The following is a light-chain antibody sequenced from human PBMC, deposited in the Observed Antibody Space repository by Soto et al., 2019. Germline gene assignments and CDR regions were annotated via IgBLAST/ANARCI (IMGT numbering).Light chain of an antibody. V-gene: IGKV3-20*01. Sequence: ENVLPQSPGTLSLSPGESATLSCRASQSVSSSHLAWYQQKPGQAPRLLMYGASSRATGIPDRFSGGGSGADFTLTISRLEPEDFGVYYCQQYHNSILMVGQGTKVDIK. J-gene: IGKJ1*01. CDR1: QSVSSSH. CDR2: GAS. CDR3: QQYHNSILM.